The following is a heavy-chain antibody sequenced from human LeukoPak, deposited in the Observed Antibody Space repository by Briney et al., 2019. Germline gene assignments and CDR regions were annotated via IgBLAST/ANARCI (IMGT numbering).Heavy chain of an antibody. CDR2: ISNTGSTT. CDR3: ARVRGSYSVDY. D-gene: IGHD1-26*01. Sequence: GGSLRLSCAASGFTFSDYYMSWIRQAPGKGLVWVSYISNTGSTTQYADSVKGRFTISRDNAKNSLHLQMNSLRAEDTAVYYCARVRGSYSVDYWGQGTLVTVSS. V-gene: IGHV3-11*04. J-gene: IGHJ4*02. CDR1: GFTFSDYY.